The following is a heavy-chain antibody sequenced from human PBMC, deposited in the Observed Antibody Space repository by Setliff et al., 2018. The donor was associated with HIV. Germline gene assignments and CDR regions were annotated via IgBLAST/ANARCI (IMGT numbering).Heavy chain of an antibody. CDR3: AKDPRAAVATICDY. V-gene: IGHV3-23*01. Sequence: GGSLRLSCAASGFTFSSYAMGGVRQAPGKGLEWVSAISGSGGSTYYADSVKGRFTISRDNSKNTLYLQMNSLRAEDTAVYYCAKDPRAAVATICDYWGQGTLVTVSS. D-gene: IGHD5-12*01. CDR1: GFTFSSYA. J-gene: IGHJ4*02. CDR2: ISGSGGST.